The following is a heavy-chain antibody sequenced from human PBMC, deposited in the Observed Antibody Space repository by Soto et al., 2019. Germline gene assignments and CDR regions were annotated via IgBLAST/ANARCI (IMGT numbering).Heavy chain of an antibody. Sequence: GGSLRLSCAASGFTFSSYSMNWVRQAPGKGLEWVSAISGSGGSTYYADSVKGRFTISRDNSKNTLYLQMNSLRAEDTAVYYCAKAPRVLWFGELLYPYMDVWGKGTTVTVSS. J-gene: IGHJ6*03. CDR2: ISGSGGST. CDR1: GFTFSSYS. D-gene: IGHD3-10*01. V-gene: IGHV3-23*01. CDR3: AKAPRVLWFGELLYPYMDV.